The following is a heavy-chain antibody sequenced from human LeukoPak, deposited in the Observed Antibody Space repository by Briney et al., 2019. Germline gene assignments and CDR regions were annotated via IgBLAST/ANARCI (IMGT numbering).Heavy chain of an antibody. Sequence: GCSVKVSCTASLGTLSSYAISWVRQAPGQGLEWMGGIIDIFGTENYAQKFQARVTITADESTSTAYMELRSLRSEDTAVYYCARERSMFRGVTRNNWFDPWGQGTLVSVSS. D-gene: IGHD3-10*01. CDR2: IIDIFGTE. CDR1: LGTLSSYA. CDR3: ARERSMFRGVTRNNWFDP. J-gene: IGHJ5*02. V-gene: IGHV1-69*01.